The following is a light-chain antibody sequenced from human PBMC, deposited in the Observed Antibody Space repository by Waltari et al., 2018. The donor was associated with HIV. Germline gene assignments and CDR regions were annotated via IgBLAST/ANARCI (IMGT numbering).Light chain of an antibody. V-gene: IGLV2-14*03. CDR3: SSSTSTYTYV. CDR2: DVT. J-gene: IGLJ1*01. Sequence: ALTQPASVSGSPGQSITISCTGTSSDVGGYNYVSWYQQYPGKAPKLMIYDVTKRPSGVSNRFSGSKSGNTASLTISGLQAEDEGDYYCSSSTSTYTYVFGDGTKVTVL. CDR1: SSDVGGYNY.